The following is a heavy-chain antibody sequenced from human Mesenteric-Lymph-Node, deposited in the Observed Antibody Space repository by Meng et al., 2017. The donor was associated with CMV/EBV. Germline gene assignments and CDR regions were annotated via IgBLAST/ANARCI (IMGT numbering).Heavy chain of an antibody. CDR2: IVVGSGNT. J-gene: IGHJ4*02. Sequence: SVKVSCKASGFTFTSSAVQWVRQARGQRLEWIGWIVVGSGNTNYAERFQERVTITRDMSTSTAYMELSSLRSEDTAVYYCARDQELEYSSSSDYWGQGTLVTVSS. D-gene: IGHD6-6*01. CDR1: GFTFTSSA. CDR3: ARDQELEYSSSSDY. V-gene: IGHV1-58*01.